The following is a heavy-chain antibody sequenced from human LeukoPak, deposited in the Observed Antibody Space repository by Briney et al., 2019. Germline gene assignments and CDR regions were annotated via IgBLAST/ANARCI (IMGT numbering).Heavy chain of an antibody. Sequence: SETLSLTCAVYGGSFSGYYWSWIRQPPGKGLGFLGFVYYTGSTDYSPSLKSRLTISADTAKNQFSLKLRSVTAADTAVYYCASHRRSHGAGYWGQGTLVTVSS. J-gene: IGHJ4*02. CDR2: VYYTGST. V-gene: IGHV4-59*01. CDR3: ASHRRSHGAGY. CDR1: GGSFSGYY. D-gene: IGHD3-10*01.